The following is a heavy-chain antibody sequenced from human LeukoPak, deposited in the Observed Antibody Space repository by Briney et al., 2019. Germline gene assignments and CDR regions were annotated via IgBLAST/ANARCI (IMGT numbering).Heavy chain of an antibody. CDR1: EFIFSTYW. V-gene: IGHV3-74*01. D-gene: IGHD1-26*01. CDR3: ARRSEVGTIDY. Sequence: GGSLRLSCAASEFIFSTYWMHWVRQAPGKGLVWVSRINSDGGSTTYADSVKGRFTISRDNAKNMLYLQMNSLRAEDTAVYYCARRSEVGTIDYWGQGTLVTVSS. CDR2: INSDGGST. J-gene: IGHJ4*02.